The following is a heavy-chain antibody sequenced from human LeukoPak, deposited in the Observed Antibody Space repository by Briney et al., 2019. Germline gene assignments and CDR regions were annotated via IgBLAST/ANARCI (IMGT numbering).Heavy chain of an antibody. J-gene: IGHJ6*02. Sequence: QTGGSLRLSCAASGFTFSSYSMNWVRQAPGKGLEWVSYISSSSSTIYYADSVKGRFTISRDNAKNSLYLQMNSLRAEDTAVYYCARDLWDRGVIRGDGMDVWGQGTTVTVSS. V-gene: IGHV3-48*04. CDR3: ARDLWDRGVIRGDGMDV. CDR2: ISSSSSTI. CDR1: GFTFSSYS. D-gene: IGHD3-10*01.